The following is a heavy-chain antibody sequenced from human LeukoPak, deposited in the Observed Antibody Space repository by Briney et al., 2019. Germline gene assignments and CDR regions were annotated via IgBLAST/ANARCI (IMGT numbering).Heavy chain of an antibody. Sequence: PSETLSLTCTVSGGSISNYYWSWIRQPPGKGLEWIGYIYYSGSTNYNPSLESRVTISVDTSKNQFSLKLSSVTAADTAVYYCARGGGYGDSQNRIGAFDIWGQGTMATVSS. CDR2: IYYSGST. D-gene: IGHD4-17*01. CDR1: GGSISNYY. V-gene: IGHV4-59*01. J-gene: IGHJ3*02. CDR3: ARGGGYGDSQNRIGAFDI.